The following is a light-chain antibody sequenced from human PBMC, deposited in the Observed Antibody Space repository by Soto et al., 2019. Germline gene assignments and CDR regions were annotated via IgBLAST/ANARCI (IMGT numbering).Light chain of an antibody. V-gene: IGKV1-27*01. CDR3: QKYNNAPWT. J-gene: IGKJ1*01. CDR1: QGIINY. Sequence: ILMTQSPSSLSASVGDTVTITCRASQGIINYVAWYQQRPGRVPKLLISAASTLRSGVPSRFSGSGSGTDFTLTISSLQPEDAATYYCQKYNNAPWTFGQGTKV. CDR2: AAS.